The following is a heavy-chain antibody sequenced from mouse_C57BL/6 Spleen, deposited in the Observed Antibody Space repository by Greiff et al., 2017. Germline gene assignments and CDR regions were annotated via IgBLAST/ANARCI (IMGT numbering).Heavy chain of an antibody. D-gene: IGHD2-4*01. CDR2: IYPGDGDT. CDR3: AREGLRSGYFDY. Sequence: LQESGPELVKPGASVKISCKASGYAFSSSWMNWVKQRPGKGLEWIGRIYPGDGDTNYNGKVKGKATLTAAKSSSTAYMQLSSLTSDDSAVYFCAREGLRSGYFDYWGQGTTLTVSS. J-gene: IGHJ2*01. V-gene: IGHV1-82*01. CDR1: GYAFSSSW.